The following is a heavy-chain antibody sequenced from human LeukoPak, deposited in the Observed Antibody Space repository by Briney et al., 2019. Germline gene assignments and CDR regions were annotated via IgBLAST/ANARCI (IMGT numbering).Heavy chain of an antibody. Sequence: PGGSLRLSCAASGFAFSTYWMSWVRQAPGKGLEWVANIKQDGSEKYYVDSVKGRFTISRDNAKNSLYLQMNSLRAEDTAVYYCARDPTGYSGYDSYWGQGTLVTVSS. D-gene: IGHD5-12*01. J-gene: IGHJ4*02. V-gene: IGHV3-7*01. CDR3: ARDPTGYSGYDSY. CDR2: IKQDGSEK. CDR1: GFAFSTYW.